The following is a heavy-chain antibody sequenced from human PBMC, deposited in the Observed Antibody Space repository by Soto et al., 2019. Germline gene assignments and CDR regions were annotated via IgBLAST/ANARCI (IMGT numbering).Heavy chain of an antibody. V-gene: IGHV1-18*01. Sequence: ASVKVSCKASGYTFTSYGISWVRQAPGQGLEWMGWISAYNGNTNYAQKLQGRVTMTTDTSTSTAYMELRSLRSDDTAVYYCARGIPGAPRPKVAAKGYNWFDPWGQGTLVTVSS. D-gene: IGHD2-15*01. CDR3: ARGIPGAPRPKVAAKGYNWFDP. J-gene: IGHJ5*02. CDR1: GYTFTSYG. CDR2: ISAYNGNT.